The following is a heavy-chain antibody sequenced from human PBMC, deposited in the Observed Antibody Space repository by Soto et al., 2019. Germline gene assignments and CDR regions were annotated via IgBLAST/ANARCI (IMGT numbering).Heavy chain of an antibody. CDR1: GYTFTSYD. CDR2: MNPNSGNT. V-gene: IGHV1-8*01. Sequence: QVQLVQSGAEVKKPGASVKVSCKASGYTFTSYDINWVRQATGQGLEWMGWMNPNSGNTGDAQKFQGRVTMTRNTSISTAYMELSSLRSEDTAVYYCARGLSSGWYVDYYYGMDVWGQGTTVTVSS. D-gene: IGHD6-19*01. J-gene: IGHJ6*02. CDR3: ARGLSSGWYVDYYYGMDV.